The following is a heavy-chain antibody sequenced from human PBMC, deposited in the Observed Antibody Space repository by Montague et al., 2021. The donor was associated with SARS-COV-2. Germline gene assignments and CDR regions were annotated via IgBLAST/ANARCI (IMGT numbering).Heavy chain of an antibody. CDR2: INHSGTT. J-gene: IGHJ4*02. CDR1: GGSFSGYY. Sequence: SETLSLTCAVYGGSFSGYYWTWIRQSPGKGLEWIAEINHSGTTNYNFNPSLRSRVTISVDTSKSQFSLELSSVTAVDTGVYYCARWDPQTLTLIGLRGKSASDYWGQGTLVTVSS. V-gene: IGHV4-34*01. CDR3: ARWDPQTLTLIGLRGKSASDY. D-gene: IGHD4-23*01.